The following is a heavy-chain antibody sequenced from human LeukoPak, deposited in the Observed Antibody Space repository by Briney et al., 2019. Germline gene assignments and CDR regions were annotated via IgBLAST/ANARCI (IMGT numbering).Heavy chain of an antibody. CDR3: ARDFRIGWELLGAYYYYYMDV. CDR1: GFTVSSNY. Sequence: GGSLRLSCAASGFTVSSNYMSWVRQAPGKGLEWVSVIYSGGSTYYADSVKGRFTISRDNAKNSLYLQMNSLRAEDTAVYYCARDFRIGWELLGAYYYYYMDVWGKGTTVTVSS. J-gene: IGHJ6*03. V-gene: IGHV3-53*01. CDR2: IYSGGST. D-gene: IGHD1-26*01.